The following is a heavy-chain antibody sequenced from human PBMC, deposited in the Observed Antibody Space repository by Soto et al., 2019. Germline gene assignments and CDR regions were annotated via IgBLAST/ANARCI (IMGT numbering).Heavy chain of an antibody. CDR2: ISYYGGKK. CDR1: GFNSCSYA. CDR3: AREGQPAAGNTPHN. Sequence: SLRLSCASSGFNSCSYAMNWVRQAPVKGLEWVAVISYYGGKKYYADSVKGRFTISRDNSKNTLYVEMNSLSAEDTAVYYCAREGQPAAGNTPHNWGQGTMVPVSS. J-gene: IGHJ4*02. V-gene: IGHV3-30*04. D-gene: IGHD6-13*01.